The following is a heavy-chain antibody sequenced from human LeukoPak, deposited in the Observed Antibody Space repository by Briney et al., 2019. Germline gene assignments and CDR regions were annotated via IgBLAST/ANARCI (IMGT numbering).Heavy chain of an antibody. CDR1: GYSISSGYY. V-gene: IGHV4-38-2*01. CDR3: ARGRSDWFDP. CDR2: IYHSGST. J-gene: IGHJ5*02. Sequence: ASEALSLTCAVSGYSISSGYYWGWNPQPPGKGLEWIGSIYHSGSTYYNPSLKSRVTISVDTSKNQFSLKLSSVTAADTAVYYCARGRSDWFDPWGQGTLVTVSS.